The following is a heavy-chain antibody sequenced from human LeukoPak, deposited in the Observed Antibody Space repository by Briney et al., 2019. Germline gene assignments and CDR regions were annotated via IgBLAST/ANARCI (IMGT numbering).Heavy chain of an antibody. CDR3: ASLRYSSGRCVDY. CDR1: GGSFSGYY. V-gene: IGHV4-34*01. J-gene: IGHJ4*03. D-gene: IGHD6-19*01. CDR2: INHSGST. Sequence: SETLSLTCAVYGGSFSGYYWSWFRQPPGKGLEWIGEINHSGSTNYNPSLKSRVTISVDTSKNQFSLKLSSVTGTHTAVNLCASLRYSSGRCVDYWGDGTRVTVSS.